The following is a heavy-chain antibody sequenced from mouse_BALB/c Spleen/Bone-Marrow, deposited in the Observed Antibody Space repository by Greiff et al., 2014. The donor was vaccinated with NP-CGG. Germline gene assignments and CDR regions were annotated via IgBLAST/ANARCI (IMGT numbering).Heavy chain of an antibody. CDR2: ISTYSGNT. D-gene: IGHD1-1*01. CDR1: GYTFTDYA. V-gene: IGHV1-67*01. Sequence: QVQLKASGPELVRPGVSVKISCKGSGYTFTDYAMHWVKPRHATGLAWIGVISTYSGNTNYNQKFKGKATMTVDKSSSTAYMELARLTSEDSAIYYCASYYGSSYFDYWGQGTTLTVSS. CDR3: ASYYGSSYFDY. J-gene: IGHJ2*01.